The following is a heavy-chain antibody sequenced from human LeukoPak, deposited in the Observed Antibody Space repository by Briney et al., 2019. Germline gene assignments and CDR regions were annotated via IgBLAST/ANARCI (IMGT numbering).Heavy chain of an antibody. V-gene: IGHV3-21*01. CDR2: ISSSSSYI. J-gene: IGHJ4*02. D-gene: IGHD6-19*01. Sequence: GGSLRLSRAASGFTFSSYSMNWVRQAPGKGLEWVSSISSSSSYIYYADSVKGRFTISRDNAKNSLYLQMNSLRAEDTAVYYCAREVSLPYSTGFNWGQGTLVTVSS. CDR3: AREVSLPYSTGFN. CDR1: GFTFSSYS.